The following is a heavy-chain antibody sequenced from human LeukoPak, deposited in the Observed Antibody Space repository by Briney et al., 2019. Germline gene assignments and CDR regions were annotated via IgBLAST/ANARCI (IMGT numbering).Heavy chain of an antibody. CDR2: IYTNGIT. CDR3: ARGVMTVIFAFDI. CDR1: GDSISDYY. Sequence: SETLSLTCTVSGDSISDYYWSWIRQPAGKGLELIGRIYTNGITNHNPSLKSRVTTSVDTSKNQLSLRLSSVTAADTAVYYCARGVMTVIFAFDIWGQGTMVTVSS. J-gene: IGHJ3*02. V-gene: IGHV4-4*07. D-gene: IGHD2-21*02.